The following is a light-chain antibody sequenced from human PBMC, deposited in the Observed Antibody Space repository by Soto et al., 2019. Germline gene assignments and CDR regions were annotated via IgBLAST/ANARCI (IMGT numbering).Light chain of an antibody. Sequence: QAVVTQPPSASGTPGQRVTIFCSGSSSNIGSNTVNWYQQLPGTAPKLLIYSNNQRPSGVPDRFSGSKSGTSASLAISGLQSEDEADYYCAAWDDSLNGHWVFGGGTKLTV. V-gene: IGLV1-44*01. CDR3: AAWDDSLNGHWV. CDR1: SSNIGSNT. J-gene: IGLJ3*02. CDR2: SNN.